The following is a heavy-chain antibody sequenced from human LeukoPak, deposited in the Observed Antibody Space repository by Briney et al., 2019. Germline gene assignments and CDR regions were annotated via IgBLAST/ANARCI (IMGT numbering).Heavy chain of an antibody. V-gene: IGHV3-7*01. J-gene: IGHJ4*02. CDR1: GLTFSSSW. D-gene: IGHD4-11*01. Sequence: GGSLRLSCAVSGLTFSSSWMDWVRQAPGKGLEWVASINPDGNKKYSADSVKGRFTISRDNAENSLYLQMNSLRVEDTAFYYCARDLNDYSIDYWGQGTLVTVSS. CDR3: ARDLNDYSIDY. CDR2: INPDGNKK.